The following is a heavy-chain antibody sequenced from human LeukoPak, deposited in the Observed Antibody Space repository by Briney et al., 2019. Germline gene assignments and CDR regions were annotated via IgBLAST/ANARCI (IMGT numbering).Heavy chain of an antibody. Sequence: GRSLRLSCAASGFTFSSYAMHWVRQAPGKGLEWVAVISYDGSNKYYAYSVKGRFTISRDNSKNTLYLQMNSLRAEDTAVYYCARDPRWAAAATNYWGQGTLVTVSS. J-gene: IGHJ4*02. CDR3: ARDPRWAAAATNY. D-gene: IGHD6-13*01. V-gene: IGHV3-30*14. CDR2: ISYDGSNK. CDR1: GFTFSSYA.